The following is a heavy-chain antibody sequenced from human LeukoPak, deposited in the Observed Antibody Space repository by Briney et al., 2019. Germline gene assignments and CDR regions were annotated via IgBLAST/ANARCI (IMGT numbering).Heavy chain of an antibody. Sequence: PSEPLSLTCTVSGGSISSGDYYWSWIRQPPGKGLEWIGYIYYSGSTYYNPSLKSRVTISVDTSKNQFSLKLSSVTAADTAVYYCAREVSRWPYYFDYWGQGTLVTVSS. J-gene: IGHJ4*02. V-gene: IGHV4-30-4*01. D-gene: IGHD4-23*01. CDR2: IYYSGST. CDR3: AREVSRWPYYFDY. CDR1: GGSISSGDYY.